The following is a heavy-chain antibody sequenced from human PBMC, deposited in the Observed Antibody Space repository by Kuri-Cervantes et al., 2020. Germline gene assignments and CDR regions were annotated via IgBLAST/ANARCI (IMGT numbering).Heavy chain of an antibody. D-gene: IGHD2-2*01. CDR1: GFTFSSYS. CDR3: ARDRGIPAAASDDDWFDP. V-gene: IGHV3-21*01. CDR2: ISSSSSYI. Sequence: GGSLRLSCAASGFTFSSYSMNWVRQAPGKGLEWVSSISSSSSYIYYADSVKGRFTISRDNAKNSLYLQMNSLRAEDTAVYYCARDRGIPAAASDDDWFDPWGQGTLVTVSS. J-gene: IGHJ5*02.